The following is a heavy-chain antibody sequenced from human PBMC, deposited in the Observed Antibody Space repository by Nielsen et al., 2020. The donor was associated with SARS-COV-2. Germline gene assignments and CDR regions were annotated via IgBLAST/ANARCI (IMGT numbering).Heavy chain of an antibody. Sequence: SETLSLTCAVYGGSFSGYYWSWIRQPPGKGLEWIGEINHSGSTNYNPSLKSRVTISVDTSKNQFSLKLSSVTAADTAVYYCAGARTEPSFDYWGQGTLVTVSS. CDR1: GGSFSGYY. J-gene: IGHJ4*02. CDR2: INHSGST. V-gene: IGHV4-34*01. D-gene: IGHD1-14*01. CDR3: AGARTEPSFDY.